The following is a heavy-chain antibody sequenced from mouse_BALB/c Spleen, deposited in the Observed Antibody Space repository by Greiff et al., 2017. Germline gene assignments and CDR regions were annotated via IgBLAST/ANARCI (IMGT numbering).Heavy chain of an antibody. CDR3: ARQGCSSYGYAMDY. V-gene: IGHV5-6-2*01. Sequence: EVQLVESGGGLVKLGGSLKLSCAASGFTFSSYYMSWVRQTPEKRLELVAAINSNGGSTYYPDTVKGRFTISRDNAKNTLYLQMSSLKSEDTALYYCARQGCSSYGYAMDYWGQGTSVTVSS. D-gene: IGHD1-1*01. J-gene: IGHJ4*01. CDR2: INSNGGST. CDR1: GFTFSSYY.